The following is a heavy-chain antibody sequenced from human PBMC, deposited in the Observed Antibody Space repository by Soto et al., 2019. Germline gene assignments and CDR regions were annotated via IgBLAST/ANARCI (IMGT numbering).Heavy chain of an antibody. CDR1: GGSISSSSYY. D-gene: IGHD6-13*01. J-gene: IGHJ4*02. CDR2: IYYSGST. V-gene: IGHV4-39*01. Sequence: SETLSLTCTVAGGSISSSSYYWGWIRQPPGKGLEWIGSIYYSGSTYYNPSLKSRVTISVDTSKNQFSLKLSSVTAADTAVYYCARHRIAAAEFFDYWGQGTLVTVSS. CDR3: ARHRIAAAEFFDY.